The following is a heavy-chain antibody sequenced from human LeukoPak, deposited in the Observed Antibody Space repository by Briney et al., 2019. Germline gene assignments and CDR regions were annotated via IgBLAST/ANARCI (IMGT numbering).Heavy chain of an antibody. D-gene: IGHD3-3*01. CDR2: INSDGSST. CDR3: ARVHSYDFWSGYSLYYYYYYYMDV. J-gene: IGHJ6*03. CDR1: GFTFSSYL. Sequence: PGGSLRLSCAASGFTFSSYLMHWVRQAPGKGLVWVSRINSDGSSTSYADSVKGRFTISRDNAKNTLYLQMNSLRAEDTAVYYCARVHSYDFWSGYSLYYYYYYYMDVWGKGTTVTVSS. V-gene: IGHV3-74*01.